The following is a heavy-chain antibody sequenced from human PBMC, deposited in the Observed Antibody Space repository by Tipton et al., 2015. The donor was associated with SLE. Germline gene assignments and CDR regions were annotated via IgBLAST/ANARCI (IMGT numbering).Heavy chain of an antibody. CDR2: IYYTGYT. CDR1: GGSLSGYY. J-gene: IGHJ5*02. V-gene: IGHV4-59*01. CDR3: ARQLVAAGTTWFDP. D-gene: IGHD6-13*01. Sequence: TLSLTCTVSGGSLSGYYWSWIRQPPGKGLEWIGEIYYTGYTTYNPSLKSRVTVSMDTSKNQFSLKLSSVTAADSAVYYCARQLVAAGTTWFDPWGQGTLVIVSS.